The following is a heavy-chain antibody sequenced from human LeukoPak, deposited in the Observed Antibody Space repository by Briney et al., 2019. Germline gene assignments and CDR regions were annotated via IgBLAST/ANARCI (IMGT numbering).Heavy chain of an antibody. J-gene: IGHJ4*02. D-gene: IGHD1-26*01. CDR3: ARRGGSGRAFDY. CDR2: IYYTGST. V-gene: IGHV4-39*01. CDR1: GASISGGTYY. Sequence: SETLSLTCSVSGASISGGTYYWGWIRQPPGKGLEWIGSIYYTGSTYNNPSLKSRVTISVDTSKNQFSLKLSSVTAADTAVYYCARRGGSGRAFDYWGQGTLVTVSS.